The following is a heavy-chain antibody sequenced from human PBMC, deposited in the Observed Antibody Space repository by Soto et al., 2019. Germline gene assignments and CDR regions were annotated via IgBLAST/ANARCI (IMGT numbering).Heavy chain of an antibody. J-gene: IGHJ4*02. CDR2: INHSGST. Sequence: SETLSLTCAVYGGSFSGYYWSWIRQPPGKGLEWIGEINHSGSTNYNPSLKSRVTISVDTSKNQFSLKLSSVTAADTAVYYCARHSSGWLLDYWGQGTLVTVSS. D-gene: IGHD6-19*01. CDR3: ARHSSGWLLDY. CDR1: GGSFSGYY. V-gene: IGHV4-34*01.